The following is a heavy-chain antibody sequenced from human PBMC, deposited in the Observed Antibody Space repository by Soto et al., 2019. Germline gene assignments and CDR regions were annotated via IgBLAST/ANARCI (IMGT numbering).Heavy chain of an antibody. V-gene: IGHV3-64D*08. CDR3: VKAWGRQQLVRYFDY. CDR2: ISSNGGST. CDR1: GFPFSSYA. J-gene: IGHJ4*02. Sequence: LRLSCSASGFPFSSYAMHWVRQAPGKGLEYVSAISSNGGSTYYADSVKGRFTISRDNSKNTLYLQMSSLRAEDTAVYYCVKAWGRQQLVRYFDYWGQGTLVTVSS. D-gene: IGHD6-13*01.